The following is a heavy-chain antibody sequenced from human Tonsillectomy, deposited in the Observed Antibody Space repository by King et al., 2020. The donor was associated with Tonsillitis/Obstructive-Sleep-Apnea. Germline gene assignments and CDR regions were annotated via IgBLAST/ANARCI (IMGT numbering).Heavy chain of an antibody. CDR3: ARGIVLMVYATFDY. D-gene: IGHD2-8*01. CDR2: INHSGST. Sequence: VQLQQWGAGLLKPSETLSLTCAVYGESFSGYYWSWIRQPPGKGLEWIGEINHSGSTNYNPSLKSRVTISVDTSKNQFSLKLSPVTAADTAVYYCARGIVLMVYATFDYWGQGTLVNVSS. V-gene: IGHV4-34*01. J-gene: IGHJ4*02. CDR1: GESFSGYY.